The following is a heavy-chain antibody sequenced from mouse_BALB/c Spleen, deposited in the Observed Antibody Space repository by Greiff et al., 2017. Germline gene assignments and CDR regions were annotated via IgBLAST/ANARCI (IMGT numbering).Heavy chain of an antibody. J-gene: IGHJ4*01. D-gene: IGHD1-1*01. CDR1: GFTFSSYG. V-gene: IGHV5-12-2*01. CDR2: ISNGGGST. CDR3: ARAITTVVAFYAMDY. Sequence: EVQLVESGGDLVKPGGSLKLSCAASGFTFSSYGMSWVRQTPDKRLEWVAYISNGGGSTYYPDTVKGRFTISRDNAKNTLYLQMSSLKSEDTAMYYCARAITTVVAFYAMDYWGQGTSVTVSS.